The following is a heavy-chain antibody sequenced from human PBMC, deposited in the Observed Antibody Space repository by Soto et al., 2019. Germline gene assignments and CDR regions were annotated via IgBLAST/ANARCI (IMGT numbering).Heavy chain of an antibody. CDR3: ARLGYCSSATCKYYFYYYGMDV. CDR2: ISGRGTTT. Sequence: GGSLRLSCEASGFSFGSYSMNWVRQAPGKGLEWVSFISGRGTTTYYADSVKGRFTVSRDNAKNSLSLEVNSLRDEDTAVYYCARLGYCSSATCKYYFYYYGMDVWGQGTTVTVSS. V-gene: IGHV3-48*02. J-gene: IGHJ6*02. D-gene: IGHD2-2*01. CDR1: GFSFGSYS.